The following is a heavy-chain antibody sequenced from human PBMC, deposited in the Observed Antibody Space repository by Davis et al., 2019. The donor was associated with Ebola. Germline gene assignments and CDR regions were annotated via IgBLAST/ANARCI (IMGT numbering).Heavy chain of an antibody. CDR1: GFTFSSYA. Sequence: PGGSLRLSCAASGFTFSSYAMHWVRQAPGKGLEWVAVISYDGTNKYYVNSVKGRFTISRDNSKNTLFMQMNSLRAEDTAVYYCARAGTVTTGYNGVDVWGQGTTVIVSS. V-gene: IGHV3-30-3*01. CDR3: ARAGTVTTGYNGVDV. J-gene: IGHJ6*02. CDR2: ISYDGTNK. D-gene: IGHD4-17*01.